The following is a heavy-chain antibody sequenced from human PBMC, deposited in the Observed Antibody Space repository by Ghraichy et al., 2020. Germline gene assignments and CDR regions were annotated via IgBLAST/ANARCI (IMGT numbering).Heavy chain of an antibody. J-gene: IGHJ4*02. CDR1: GFTFSSYA. CDR3: AKGDCSSTSCFSDY. D-gene: IGHD2-2*01. Sequence: GGSLRLSCAASGFTFSSYAMSWVRQAPGKGLEWVSAISGSGGSTYYADSVKGRFTISRDNSKNTLYLQMNSLRAEDTAVYYCAKGDCSSTSCFSDYWGQGTLVTVSS. CDR2: ISGSGGST. V-gene: IGHV3-23*01.